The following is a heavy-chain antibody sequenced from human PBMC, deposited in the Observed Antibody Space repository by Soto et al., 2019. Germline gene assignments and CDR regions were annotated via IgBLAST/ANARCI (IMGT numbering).Heavy chain of an antibody. V-gene: IGHV4-34*01. D-gene: IGHD5-18*01. CDR2: INHSGST. CDR3: ARVAAMEYYYYGMDV. J-gene: IGHJ6*02. CDR1: GGSFSGYY. Sequence: SETLSLTCAVYGGSFSGYYWSWIRQPPGKGLEWIGEINHSGSTNYNPSLKSRVTISVDTSKNQFSLKLSSVTAADTAVYYCARVAAMEYYYYGMDVWGQGTTVTVSS.